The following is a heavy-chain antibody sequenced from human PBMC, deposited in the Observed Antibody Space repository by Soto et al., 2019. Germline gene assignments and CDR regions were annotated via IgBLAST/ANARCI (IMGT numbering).Heavy chain of an antibody. Sequence: QMQLVQSGAEARKPGASVKVSCKTSGYTFNGYYLNWVRQAPGRGLEWVGWINPKTGDTNNAQKFQGRVTMTTDTSISTGYMDLSGLKSDDTAVYYCVTGYHLVRWGQGTRVTVSS. D-gene: IGHD6-6*01. V-gene: IGHV1-2*02. CDR1: GYTFNGYY. J-gene: IGHJ4*02. CDR3: VTGYHLVR. CDR2: INPKTGDT.